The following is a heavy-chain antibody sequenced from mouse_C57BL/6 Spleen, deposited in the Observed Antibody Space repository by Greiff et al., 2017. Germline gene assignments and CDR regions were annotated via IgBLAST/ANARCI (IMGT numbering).Heavy chain of an antibody. D-gene: IGHD2-3*01. CDR2: IRSKSNNYAT. CDR3: VRHVNDGYYYAMDY. CDR1: GFSFNTYA. Sequence: EVKLMESGGGLVQPKGSLKLSCAASGFSFNTYAMNWVRQAPGKGLEWVARIRSKSNNYATYYADSVKDRFTISRDDSESMLYLQMNNLKTEDTAMYYCVRHVNDGYYYAMDYWGQGTSVTVSS. J-gene: IGHJ4*01. V-gene: IGHV10-1*01.